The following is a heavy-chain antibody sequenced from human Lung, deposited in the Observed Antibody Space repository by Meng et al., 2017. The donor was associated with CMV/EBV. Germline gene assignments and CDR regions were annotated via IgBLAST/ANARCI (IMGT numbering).Heavy chain of an antibody. Sequence: SETXSLXXAVYGGSFSGYYWSWIRQPPGKGLEWIGEINHSGSTNYNPSLKSRVTISVDTSKNQFSLKLSSVTAADTAVYYCARGRRGGFLEWLLSGNWFDPWGQGXLVTVSS. CDR1: GGSFSGYY. CDR3: ARGRRGGFLEWLLSGNWFDP. J-gene: IGHJ5*02. CDR2: INHSGST. V-gene: IGHV4-34*01. D-gene: IGHD3-3*01.